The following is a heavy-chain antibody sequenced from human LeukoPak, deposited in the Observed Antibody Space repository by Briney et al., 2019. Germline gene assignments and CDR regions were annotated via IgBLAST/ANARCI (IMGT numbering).Heavy chain of an antibody. CDR3: AGGSGASYYSAFDI. V-gene: IGHV4-39*07. CDR1: GDSFTSVTDY. D-gene: IGHD1-26*01. Sequence: KPSETLSLTCTVSGDSFTSVTDYWAWIRQPPGKGLEWIATGDYSGGTYYNPSLESRVAISADMSKNQISLQLTSVTGADTAVYYCAGGSGASYYSAFDIWGQGTMVTVS. J-gene: IGHJ3*02. CDR2: GDYSGGT.